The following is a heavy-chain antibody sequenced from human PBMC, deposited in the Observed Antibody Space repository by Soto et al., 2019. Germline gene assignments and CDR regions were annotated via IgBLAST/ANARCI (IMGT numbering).Heavy chain of an antibody. CDR1: GGSISSSSYY. J-gene: IGHJ4*02. CDR3: ARGLLWFGELWPFDN. V-gene: IGHV4-39*01. Sequence: SETLSLTCTVSGGSISSSSYYWGWIRQPPGKGLEWIGSIYYSGSTYYNPSLKSRVTISVDTSKNQFSLKLSSVTAADTAVYYCARGLLWFGELWPFDNWGQGTLVTVSS. CDR2: IYYSGST. D-gene: IGHD3-10*01.